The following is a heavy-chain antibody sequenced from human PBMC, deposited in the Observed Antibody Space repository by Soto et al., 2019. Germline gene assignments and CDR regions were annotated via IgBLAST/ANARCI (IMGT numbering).Heavy chain of an antibody. CDR1: GGSVSSSSYY. CDR3: ASLYGGNSLYYFDY. CDR2: IYYSGST. Sequence: SETLSLTCTVSGGSVSSSSYYWSWIRQPPGKGLEWIGYIYYSGSTNYNPSLKSRVTISVDTPKNQFSLKLSSVTAADTPVYYCASLYGGNSLYYFDYWGQGTLVTVSS. V-gene: IGHV4-61*01. D-gene: IGHD4-17*01. J-gene: IGHJ4*02.